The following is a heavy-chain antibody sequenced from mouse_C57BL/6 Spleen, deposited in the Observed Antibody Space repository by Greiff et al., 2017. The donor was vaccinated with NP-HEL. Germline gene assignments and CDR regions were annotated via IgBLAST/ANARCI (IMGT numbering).Heavy chain of an antibody. CDR1: GYTFTSYW. J-gene: IGHJ4*01. CDR3: ARYYYGYKGAMDY. Sequence: QVQLQQPGAELVKPGASVKLSCKASGYTFTSYWMQWVKQRPGQGLEWIGEIDPSDSYTNYNQKFKGKATLTVDTSSSTAYMQLSSLTSEDSAVYYCARYYYGYKGAMDYWGQGTSVTVSS. CDR2: IDPSDSYT. V-gene: IGHV1-50*01. D-gene: IGHD2-2*01.